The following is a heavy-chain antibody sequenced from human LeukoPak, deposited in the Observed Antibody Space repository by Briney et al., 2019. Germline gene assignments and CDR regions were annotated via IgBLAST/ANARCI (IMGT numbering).Heavy chain of an antibody. CDR3: VTGFTTMAVDYFDY. D-gene: IGHD5-18*01. CDR1: GKTLSDLS. J-gene: IGHJ4*02. V-gene: IGHV1-24*01. CDR2: SDPEDGER. Sequence: ASVKVSCEVSGKTLSDLSIHWLRQPPGKGLEWLGGSDPEDGERIYAQMFQGRVTMTEDTSIDTAYMELSSLRPEDTAVYYCVTGFTTMAVDYFDYWGQGTLVTVSP.